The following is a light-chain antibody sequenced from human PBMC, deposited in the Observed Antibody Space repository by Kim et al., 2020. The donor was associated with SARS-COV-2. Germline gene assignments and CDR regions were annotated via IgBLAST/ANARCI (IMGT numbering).Light chain of an antibody. CDR1: QSLLHSNGKNY. J-gene: IGKJ4*01. Sequence: DIVMTQSPLSLPVTPGEPASISCRSSQSLLHSNGKNYLEWYVQKPGQSPQHLIYLGSNRASGVPDRFSASGSGTDFTLKISRVEADDVGVYYCMQALQTPLTFGGGTKLEI. CDR2: LGS. V-gene: IGKV2-28*01. CDR3: MQALQTPLT.